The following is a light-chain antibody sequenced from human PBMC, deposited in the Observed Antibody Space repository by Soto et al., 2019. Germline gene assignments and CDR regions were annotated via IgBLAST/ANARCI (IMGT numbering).Light chain of an antibody. J-gene: IGLJ1*01. Sequence: QSALTQPASVSGSPGQSITISCTGTSSDVGNYNYVSWYQQHPGKAPQLMIFQVSNRASGVSNRFSGSKSGDTASLTISGLQAEDEADYYCSSYAGSSNVFGTGTKLTVL. CDR3: SSYAGSSNV. V-gene: IGLV2-14*01. CDR2: QVS. CDR1: SSDVGNYNY.